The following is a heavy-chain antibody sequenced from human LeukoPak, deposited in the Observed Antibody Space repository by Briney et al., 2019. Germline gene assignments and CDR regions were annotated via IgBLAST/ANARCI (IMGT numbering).Heavy chain of an antibody. V-gene: IGHV3-48*03. D-gene: IGHD5-18*01. Sequence: LPGGSLELSCAASGFTFSSYEMNWVRQAPGKGLEWVSYISSSGSTIYYADSVKGRFTISRDNAKNSLYPQMNSLRAEDMAVYYCARERHMDTAMAYYFDYWGQGTLVTVSS. CDR1: GFTFSSYE. CDR3: ARERHMDTAMAYYFDY. CDR2: ISSSGSTI. J-gene: IGHJ4*02.